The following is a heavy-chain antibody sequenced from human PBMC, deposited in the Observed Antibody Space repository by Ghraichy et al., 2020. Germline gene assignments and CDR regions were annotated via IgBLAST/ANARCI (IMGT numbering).Heavy chain of an antibody. CDR3: ARNSPLRRDYDAFDI. CDR1: GGSISSSSYY. CDR2: LYYIGST. J-gene: IGHJ3*02. V-gene: IGHV4-39*07. D-gene: IGHD2-21*01. Sequence: SETLSLTCTVSGGSISSSSYYWGWIRQPPGKGREWIGSLYYIGSTYYNLSLKSRVTISVDTSKNQFSLKLSSVTAADTAMYYCARNSPLRRDYDAFDIWGQGPMVSVSS.